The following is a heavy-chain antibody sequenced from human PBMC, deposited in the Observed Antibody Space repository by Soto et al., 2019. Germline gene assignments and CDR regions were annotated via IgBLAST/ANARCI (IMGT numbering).Heavy chain of an antibody. CDR3: ARTGMYYDFWSGYYIDYYYGMDV. D-gene: IGHD3-3*01. CDR2: IYPGDSDT. V-gene: IGHV5-51*01. Sequence: ESLKISFKGSGYSFTSYWIGWVRQIPGKGLEWMGIIYPGDSDTRYSPSFQGQVTISADKSISTAYLQWSSLKASDTAMYYCARTGMYYDFWSGYYIDYYYGMDVWGQGTTVTVSS. J-gene: IGHJ6*02. CDR1: GYSFTSYW.